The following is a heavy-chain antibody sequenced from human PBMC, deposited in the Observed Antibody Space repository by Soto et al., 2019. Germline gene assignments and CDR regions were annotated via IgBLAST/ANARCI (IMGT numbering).Heavy chain of an antibody. D-gene: IGHD3-22*01. V-gene: IGHV3-30*18. Sequence: GGPLRLSCAASGFTFSSYCMHWVRQAPGKGLEWVAIMSYDGSNKYYADSVKGRFTISRDNSKNTLYLQMNSLRAEDTAVYYCAKDYYDSSGYCTYCDYWGHGTLVTVSS. CDR3: AKDYYDSSGYCTYCDY. CDR1: GFTFSSYC. CDR2: MSYDGSNK. J-gene: IGHJ4*01.